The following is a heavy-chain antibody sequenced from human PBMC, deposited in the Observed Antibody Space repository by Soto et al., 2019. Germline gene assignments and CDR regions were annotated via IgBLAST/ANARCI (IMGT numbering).Heavy chain of an antibody. J-gene: IGHJ3*02. CDR3: ARQAERYCSGGSCYLRQDAFDI. CDR2: IYYSGST. CDR1: GGSISSYY. D-gene: IGHD2-15*01. V-gene: IGHV4-59*08. Sequence: SETLSLTCTVSGGSISSYYWSWIRQPPGKGLEWIGYIYYSGSTNYNPSLKSRVTISVDTSKNQFSLKLSSVTAADTAVYYCARQAERYCSGGSCYLRQDAFDIWGQGTMVT.